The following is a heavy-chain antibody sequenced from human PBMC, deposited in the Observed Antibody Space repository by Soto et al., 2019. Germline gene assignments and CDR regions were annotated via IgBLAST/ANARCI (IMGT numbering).Heavy chain of an antibody. CDR3: ARDLIPIAELLDGSGSFDP. D-gene: IGHD3-10*01. CDR1: GGTFSSYT. Sequence: QVQLVQSGAEVKKPGSSVKVSCKASGGTFSSYTISWVRQAPGQGLEWMGRIIPILGIANYAQKFQGRVTITADKSTSTAYMELSSPRSEDTAVYYCARDLIPIAELLDGSGSFDPWGQGTLVTVSS. CDR2: IIPILGIA. V-gene: IGHV1-69*08. J-gene: IGHJ5*02.